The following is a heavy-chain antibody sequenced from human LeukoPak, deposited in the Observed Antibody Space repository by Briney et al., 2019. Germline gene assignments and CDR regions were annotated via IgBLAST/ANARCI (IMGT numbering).Heavy chain of an antibody. D-gene: IGHD6-19*01. CDR2: ISSSSSYI. CDR1: GFTFSSYS. CDR3: APSSGWYEGNWFDP. V-gene: IGHV3-21*05. Sequence: GGSLRLSCAASGFTFSSYSMNWVRQAPGKGLEWVSYISSSSSYIYYADSVKGRFTISRDNAKNSLYLQMNSLRAEDTAVYYCAPSSGWYEGNWFDPWGQGTLVTVSS. J-gene: IGHJ5*02.